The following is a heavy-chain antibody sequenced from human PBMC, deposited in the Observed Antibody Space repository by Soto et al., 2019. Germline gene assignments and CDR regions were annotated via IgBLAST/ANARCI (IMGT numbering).Heavy chain of an antibody. CDR3: ARERGDSRARDHGMDV. V-gene: IGHV3-33*01. D-gene: IGHD3-22*01. CDR1: GFTFSSYG. Sequence: QVQLVESGGGVVQPGRSLRLSCAASGFTFSSYGMHWVRQAPGKGLEWVAVIWYDGSNKYYADSVKGRFTISRDNSKNTLYLQMNSLRAEDTAVYYCARERGDSRARDHGMDVWGQGTTVTVSS. J-gene: IGHJ6*02. CDR2: IWYDGSNK.